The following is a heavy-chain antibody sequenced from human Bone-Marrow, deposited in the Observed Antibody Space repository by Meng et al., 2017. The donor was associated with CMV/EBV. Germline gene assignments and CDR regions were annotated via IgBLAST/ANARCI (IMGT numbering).Heavy chain of an antibody. CDR3: ARKPPRDIYYYYGMDV. J-gene: IGHJ6*02. CDR1: GYTFTSYD. D-gene: IGHD2-15*01. CDR2: MNPNSGNT. Sequence: ASVKVSCKASGYTFTSYDINWVRQATGQGLEWMGWMNPNSGNTGYAQKFQGRVTMTRNTSISTAYMELSSLRSEDTAVYYCARKPPRDIYYYYGMDVWGQRTTVTVSS. V-gene: IGHV1-8*01.